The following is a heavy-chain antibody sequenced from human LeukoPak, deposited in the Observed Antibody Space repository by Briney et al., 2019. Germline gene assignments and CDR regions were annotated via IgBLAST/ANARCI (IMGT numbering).Heavy chain of an antibody. J-gene: IGHJ4*02. CDR3: ARKWAGGDSRAYPPFDY. CDR1: GFTFNDYY. CDR2: ISRSGTPI. V-gene: IGHV3-11*04. Sequence: GGSLRLSCAASGFTFNDYYMNWIRQAPGKGLEWVSYISRSGTPIYYADSVKGRFTISRDNARNSLHLQMNSLRAADTAVYYCARKWAGGDSRAYPPFDYWGQGTLVTVSS. D-gene: IGHD3-22*01.